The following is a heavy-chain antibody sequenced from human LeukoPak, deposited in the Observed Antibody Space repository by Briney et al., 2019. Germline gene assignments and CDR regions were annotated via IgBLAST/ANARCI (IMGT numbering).Heavy chain of an antibody. CDR3: ARHGSSIMAYYYYMDV. J-gene: IGHJ6*03. CDR1: GSNFVDYW. V-gene: IGHV5-51*01. Sequence: GESLKISCKDSGSNFVDYWIGWVRQVPGRGLEWMAVIFPGDSDTRYSPSFQGQVTISADKSISTAYLQWSSLKASDTAMYYCARHGSSIMAYYYYMDVWGKGTTVTVSS. D-gene: IGHD3-16*01. CDR2: IFPGDSDT.